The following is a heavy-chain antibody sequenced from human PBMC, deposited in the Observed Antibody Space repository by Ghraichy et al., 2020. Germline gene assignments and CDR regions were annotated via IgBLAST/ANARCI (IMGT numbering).Heavy chain of an antibody. Sequence: SETLSLTCTVSGGSISSYYWSWIRQPPGKGLEWIGYIYTSGSTNYNPSLKSRVTISVDTSKNQFSLKLSSVTAADTAVYYCARQLLDTAMVPYFDYWGQGTLVTVSS. CDR3: ARQLLDTAMVPYFDY. V-gene: IGHV4-4*09. J-gene: IGHJ4*02. D-gene: IGHD5-18*01. CDR2: IYTSGST. CDR1: GGSISSYY.